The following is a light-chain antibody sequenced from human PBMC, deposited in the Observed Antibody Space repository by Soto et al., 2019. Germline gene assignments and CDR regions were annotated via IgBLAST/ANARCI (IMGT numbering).Light chain of an antibody. V-gene: IGLV2-14*01. CDR1: NSDVGAYNY. CDR2: EVN. CDR3: CSYATNNTWV. Sequence: QSALTQPASVSGSPGQSITISCTGTNSDVGAYNYVSWFQQRPGKAPKLIIYEVNDRPSGVSTRFSASKSDNTASLTISGLQPDDEGDYYCCSYATNNTWVFGGGTKVTVL. J-gene: IGLJ3*02.